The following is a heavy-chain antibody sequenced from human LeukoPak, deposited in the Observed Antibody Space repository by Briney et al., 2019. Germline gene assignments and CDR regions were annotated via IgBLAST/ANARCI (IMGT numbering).Heavy chain of an antibody. D-gene: IGHD5-18*01. CDR2: IYYSGST. CDR1: GGSISSYY. Sequence: SETLSLTCTVSGGSISSYYWSWIRQPPGKGLEWIGYIYYSGSTNYNPSLKSRVTISVDTSKNQFSLKLSSVTAADTAVYYCARGGYSYGSLTYYYYYYMDVWGKGTTVTISS. V-gene: IGHV4-59*01. CDR3: ARGGYSYGSLTYYYYYYMDV. J-gene: IGHJ6*03.